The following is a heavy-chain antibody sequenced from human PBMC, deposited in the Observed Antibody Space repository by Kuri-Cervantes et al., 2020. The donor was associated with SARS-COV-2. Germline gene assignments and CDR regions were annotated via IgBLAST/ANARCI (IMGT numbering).Heavy chain of an antibody. V-gene: IGHV4-31*03. J-gene: IGHJ5*02. D-gene: IGHD3-3*01. CDR1: AGYVSSGGYY. CDR3: ARQMMSSITIFGVVITRNWFDP. Sequence: SETLSLTCTVSAGYVSSGGYYWSWIRQRPGKGLEWIGYIYYSGNTYYNPSLKSRVSISIDTSKNQFSLKLSSVTAADTAVYYCARQMMSSITIFGVVITRNWFDPWGQGTLVTVSS. CDR2: IYYSGNT.